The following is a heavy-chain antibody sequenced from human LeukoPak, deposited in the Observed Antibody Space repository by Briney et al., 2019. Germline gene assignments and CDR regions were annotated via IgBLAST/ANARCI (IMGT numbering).Heavy chain of an antibody. V-gene: IGHV4-34*01. CDR1: GGSISSYY. Sequence: PSETLSLTCTVSGGSISSYYWSWIRQPPGKGLEWIGEINHSGSTNYNPSLKSRVTISVDTSKNQFSLKLSSVTAADTAVYYCARLLAPSGWYFRPWGQGTLVTVSS. J-gene: IGHJ4*02. CDR3: ARLLAPSGWYFRP. CDR2: INHSGST. D-gene: IGHD6-19*01.